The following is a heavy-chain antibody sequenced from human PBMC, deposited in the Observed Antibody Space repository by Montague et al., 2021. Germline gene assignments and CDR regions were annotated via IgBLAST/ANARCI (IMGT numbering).Heavy chain of an antibody. CDR3: ARDVRGKYGSERYSPRGYFYYYMDV. CDR2: IYYSGST. CDR1: GCSISSYY. J-gene: IGHJ6*03. V-gene: IGHV4-59*01. D-gene: IGHD3-10*01. Sequence: SETRSLTCTVSGCSISSYYWSWIRQPPGKGLEWIGYIYYSGSTNYNPSLTSRLTKSVDTSKNQFSLKLSSVTAADTAVYYCARDVRGKYGSERYSPRGYFYYYMDVWGKGTTVTVSS.